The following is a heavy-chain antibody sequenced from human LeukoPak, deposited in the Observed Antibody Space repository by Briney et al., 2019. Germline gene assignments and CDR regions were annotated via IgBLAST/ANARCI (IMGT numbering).Heavy chain of an antibody. CDR2: ISGSGGST. CDR3: ARDLGFSRNRYFDY. J-gene: IGHJ4*02. CDR1: GFTFSSYA. Sequence: PGGSLRLSCAASGFTFSSYAMSWVRQAPGKGLEWVSAISGSGGSTYYADSVKGRFTISRDNSKNTVFLQMNSLTAEDTAMFYCARDLGFSRNRYFDYWGQGTLVTVSS. V-gene: IGHV3-23*01. D-gene: IGHD2/OR15-2a*01.